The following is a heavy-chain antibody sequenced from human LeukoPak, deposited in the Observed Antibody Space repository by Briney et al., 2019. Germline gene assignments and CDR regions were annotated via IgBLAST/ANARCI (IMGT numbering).Heavy chain of an antibody. D-gene: IGHD3-9*01. V-gene: IGHV3-23*01. CDR3: AKADRVLRYFDWFGFYYMDV. CDR1: GFTFSSYE. Sequence: GGSLRLSCAASGFTFSSYEMNWVRQAPGKGLEWVSAISGSGGSTYYADSVKGRFTISRDNSKNTLYLQMNSLRAEDTAVYYCAKADRVLRYFDWFGFYYMDVWGKGTTVTISS. J-gene: IGHJ6*03. CDR2: ISGSGGST.